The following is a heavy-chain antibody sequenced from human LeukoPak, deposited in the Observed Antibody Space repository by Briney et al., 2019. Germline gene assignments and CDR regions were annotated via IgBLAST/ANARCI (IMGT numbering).Heavy chain of an antibody. J-gene: IGHJ4*02. CDR3: AREVMDNLRFDY. Sequence: ASVKVSCKASGGTFSSYYMHWVRQAPGQGLEWMGIINPSGGDTSYAQKFQGRLTMTRDTSTNTVYMELTSLRSEDTAVYYCAREVMDNLRFDYWGQGTLVTVSS. D-gene: IGHD1-14*01. CDR1: GGTFSSYY. CDR2: INPSGGDT. V-gene: IGHV1-46*01.